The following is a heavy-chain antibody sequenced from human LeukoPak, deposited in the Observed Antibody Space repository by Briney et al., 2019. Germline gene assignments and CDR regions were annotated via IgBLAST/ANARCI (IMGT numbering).Heavy chain of an antibody. Sequence: RPSETLSLTCTVSGGSISSGDYYWSWIRQPPGKGLEWIGYIYYSGSTYYNPSLKSRVTISVDTSKNQFSLKLSSVTAADTAVYYCARLGYCSGGSCKPFDYWGQGTLVTVSS. CDR1: GGSISSGDYY. V-gene: IGHV4-30-4*01. CDR2: IYYSGST. CDR3: ARLGYCSGGSCKPFDY. D-gene: IGHD2-15*01. J-gene: IGHJ4*02.